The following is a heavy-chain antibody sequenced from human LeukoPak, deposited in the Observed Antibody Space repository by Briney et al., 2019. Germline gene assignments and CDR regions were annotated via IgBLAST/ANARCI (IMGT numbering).Heavy chain of an antibody. Sequence: GASVKVSCKASGYTLTSYGISWVRQAPGQGLEWMGWISAYNGNTNYAQKLQGRVTMTTDTSTSTAYMELRSLRSDDTAVYYCARSTGHIVVVTATDYWGQGTLVTVSS. CDR2: ISAYNGNT. CDR3: ARSTGHIVVVTATDY. D-gene: IGHD2-21*02. J-gene: IGHJ4*02. CDR1: GYTLTSYG. V-gene: IGHV1-18*01.